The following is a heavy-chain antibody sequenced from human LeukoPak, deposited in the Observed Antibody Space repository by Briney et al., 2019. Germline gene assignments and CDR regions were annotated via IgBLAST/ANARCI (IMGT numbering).Heavy chain of an antibody. D-gene: IGHD3-16*02. V-gene: IGHV4-39*07. CDR1: GGSISSSSYY. Sequence: PSETLSLTCTVSGGSISSSSYYWGWIRQPPGKGLEWIGSTYYSGSTYYNPFLKSRVTISVDTSKNQFSLKLSSVTAADTAVYYCARDYDYVWGSYRPLDYWGQGTLVTVSS. CDR2: TYYSGST. CDR3: ARDYDYVWGSYRPLDY. J-gene: IGHJ4*02.